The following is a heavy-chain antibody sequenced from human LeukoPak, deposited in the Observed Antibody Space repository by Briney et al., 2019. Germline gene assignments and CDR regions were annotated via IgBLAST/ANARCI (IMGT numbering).Heavy chain of an antibody. J-gene: IGHJ4*02. D-gene: IGHD3-22*01. CDR3: LRALAATVGQWFFDY. CDR2: ITSKGYGETV. CDR1: GFSFGDYP. V-gene: IGHV3-49*04. Sequence: GRSLRLSCTGSGFSFGDYPMSWVRQAPGKGLEWLGFITSKGYGETVEYAASVRGRFTISRDDSNSIAYLQLNNLQTDSTAVYYCLRALAATVGQWFFDYSGQGTLVTVSS.